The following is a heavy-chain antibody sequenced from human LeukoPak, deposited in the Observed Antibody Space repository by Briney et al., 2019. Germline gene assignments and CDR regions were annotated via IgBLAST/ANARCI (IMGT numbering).Heavy chain of an antibody. CDR2: IMHNGNWK. CDR1: GFTLTNHG. V-gene: IGHV3-30*02. Sequence: GGSLRLSCAVSGFTLTNHGIHWVRQAPGKGLEWVAYIMHNGNWKYYAHSLEGLVTISRDTSKNTVYLQLNSLRGEDTAVYYCARDFTWSLDYWGQGTLVTVSS. J-gene: IGHJ4*02. D-gene: IGHD2-8*02. CDR3: ARDFTWSLDY.